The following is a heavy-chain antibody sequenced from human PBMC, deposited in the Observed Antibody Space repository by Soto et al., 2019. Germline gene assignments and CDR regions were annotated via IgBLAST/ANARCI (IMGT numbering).Heavy chain of an antibody. CDR1: GGSIGSYY. V-gene: IGHV4-59*08. CDR3: ARGKLRYFDWLLPDFDY. Sequence: PSETLSLTSTVSGGSIGSYYWSWIRQPPGKGLEWIGYIYYSGSTNYNPSLKSRVTISVDTSKNQFSLKLSSVTAADTAVYYCARGKLRYFDWLLPDFDYWGQGTLVTVSS. D-gene: IGHD3-9*01. CDR2: IYYSGST. J-gene: IGHJ4*02.